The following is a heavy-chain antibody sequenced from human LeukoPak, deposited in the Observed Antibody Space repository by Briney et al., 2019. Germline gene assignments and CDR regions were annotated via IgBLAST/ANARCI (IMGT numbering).Heavy chain of an antibody. D-gene: IGHD5-18*01. V-gene: IGHV4-34*01. CDR1: GGSFSGYY. J-gene: IGHJ6*03. Sequence: PSETLSLPCAVYGGSFSGYYWSWIRQPPGKGLEWIGEINHSGSTNYNPSLKSRVTISVDTSKNQFSLKLSSVTAADTAVYYCARTTEGGYTYDYFYYYYMDVWGKGTTVTISS. CDR3: ARTTEGGYTYDYFYYYYMDV. CDR2: INHSGST.